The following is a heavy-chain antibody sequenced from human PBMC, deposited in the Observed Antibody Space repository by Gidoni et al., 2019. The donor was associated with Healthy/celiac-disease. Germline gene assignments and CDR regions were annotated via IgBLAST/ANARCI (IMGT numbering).Heavy chain of an antibody. Sequence: EVQLVESGGGVVQPGGSLRLSCAASGFTFDDYAMHWVRQAPGKGLEWVSHISGDGGSTYYADSVKGRFTISRDNSKNSLYLQMNSLRTEDTALYYCAKVDTAMDYFDYWGQGTLVTVSS. CDR3: AKVDTAMDYFDY. CDR1: GFTFDDYA. D-gene: IGHD5-18*01. CDR2: ISGDGGST. V-gene: IGHV3-43*02. J-gene: IGHJ4*02.